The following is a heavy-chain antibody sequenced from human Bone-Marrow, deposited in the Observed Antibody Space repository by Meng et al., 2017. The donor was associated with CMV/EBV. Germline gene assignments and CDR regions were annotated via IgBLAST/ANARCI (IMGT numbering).Heavy chain of an antibody. J-gene: IGHJ4*02. CDR3: ARDEGGYFDY. V-gene: IGHV4-59*01. CDR1: GGSISSYY. CDR2: IYYSGST. Sequence: GSLRLSCTVSGGSISSYYWSWIRQPPGKGLEWIGYIYYSGSTNYNPSLKSRVTISVVTSKNQFSLKLSSVTAADTAVYYCARDEGGYFDYWGQGTLVTVSS.